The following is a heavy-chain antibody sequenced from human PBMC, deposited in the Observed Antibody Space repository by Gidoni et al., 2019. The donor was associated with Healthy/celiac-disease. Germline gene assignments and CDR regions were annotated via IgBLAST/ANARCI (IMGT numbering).Heavy chain of an antibody. CDR1: GFTFSSYG. Sequence: VQLVESGGGVVQPGRSLRLSCAASGFTFSSYGMHWVRQAPGKGLEWVAVIWYDGSNKYYADSVKGRFTISRDNSKNTLYLQMNSLRAEDTAVYYCAREGLTMVRGVFFDYWGQGTLVTVSS. D-gene: IGHD3-10*01. J-gene: IGHJ4*02. V-gene: IGHV3-33*01. CDR2: IWYDGSNK. CDR3: AREGLTMVRGVFFDY.